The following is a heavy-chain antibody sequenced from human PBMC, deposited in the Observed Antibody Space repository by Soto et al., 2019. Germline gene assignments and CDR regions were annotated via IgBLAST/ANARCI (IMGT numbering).Heavy chain of an antibody. CDR1: GGSMSGYH. D-gene: IGHD2-15*01. Sequence: QVQLQESGPGLVKPSETLSLTCTVSGGSMSGYHWTWIRQSPGKELEFIGSVFDSGSTKSNPSLRSRVAISIDASKSQFSLTLSSVTAADTAVYYCASCLNSVGSCLRFLRWGQGTLVTVSS. J-gene: IGHJ1*01. V-gene: IGHV4-59*12. CDR3: ASCLNSVGSCLRFLR. CDR2: VFDSGST.